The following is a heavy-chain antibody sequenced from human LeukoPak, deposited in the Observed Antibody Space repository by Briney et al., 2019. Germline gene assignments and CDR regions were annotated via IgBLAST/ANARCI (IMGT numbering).Heavy chain of an antibody. Sequence: PGGSLRLSCAGSGFTFSSYSMNWVRQAPGKGLEWVSSISSSSSYIYYADSVKGRFTISRDNSKNTLYLQMNSLRAEDTAVYYCAKATNWYSFDYWGQGTLVTVSS. CDR3: AKATNWYSFDY. CDR2: ISSSSSYI. V-gene: IGHV3-21*04. J-gene: IGHJ4*02. D-gene: IGHD2-8*01. CDR1: GFTFSSYS.